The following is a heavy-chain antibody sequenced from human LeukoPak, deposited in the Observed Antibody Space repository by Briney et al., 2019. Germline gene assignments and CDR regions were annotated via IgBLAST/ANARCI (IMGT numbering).Heavy chain of an antibody. Sequence: ASVKVSRKASVYTFTGYYMHWVRQAPGQGVEWMGWINPNSGGTNYAQKSQGRVTMTRDTSISTAYMELSRLISDDRAVYYCARSIAAPGRARYYYYYYMDVWGKGTTVTVSS. V-gene: IGHV1-2*02. D-gene: IGHD6-6*01. CDR3: ARSIAAPGRARYYYYYYMDV. CDR1: VYTFTGYY. J-gene: IGHJ6*03. CDR2: INPNSGGT.